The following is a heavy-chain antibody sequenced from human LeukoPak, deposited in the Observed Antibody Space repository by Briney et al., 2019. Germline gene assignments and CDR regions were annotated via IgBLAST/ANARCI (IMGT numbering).Heavy chain of an antibody. CDR3: AKGEASYYNMDV. V-gene: IGHV3-7*03. CDR1: GFALSSHW. CDR2: VNRDGSET. J-gene: IGHJ6*02. Sequence: GGSLRLSCAASGFALSSHWMTWVRQVPGRGPEWVANVNRDGSETYYLDSVKGRFTISRDNSKNTLFLQMNSLRAADTAVYYCAKGEASYYNMDVWGQGTTVTVSS.